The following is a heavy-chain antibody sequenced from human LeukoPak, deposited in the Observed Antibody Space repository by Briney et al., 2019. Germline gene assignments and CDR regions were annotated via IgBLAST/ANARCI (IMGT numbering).Heavy chain of an antibody. D-gene: IGHD1-14*01. CDR2: INHSGST. V-gene: IGHV4-34*01. CDR3: ARGRYFAY. J-gene: IGHJ4*02. Sequence: SETLSLTCAVYGGSFSGYYWSWIRQPSGKGLEWIGEINHSGSTNYNPSLKSRVTISVDTSKNQFSLKLSSVTAADTAVYYCARGRYFAYWGQGTLVTVSS. CDR1: GGSFSGYY.